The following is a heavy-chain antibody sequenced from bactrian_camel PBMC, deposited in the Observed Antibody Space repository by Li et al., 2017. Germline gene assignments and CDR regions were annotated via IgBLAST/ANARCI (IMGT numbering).Heavy chain of an antibody. V-gene: IGHV3S10*01. Sequence: VQLVESGGGSAPSGGSLRLSCAASGFTFSNYYMSWVRQAPGKEREGVAVIDSAGSASYVDSVKGRFAISRDNAKNTMYLQMVGLKTEDTAVYYCAAGLLADHGLGLGTQVTVS. CDR2: IDSAGSA. CDR1: GFTFSNYY. D-gene: IGHD5*01. J-gene: IGHJ4*01.